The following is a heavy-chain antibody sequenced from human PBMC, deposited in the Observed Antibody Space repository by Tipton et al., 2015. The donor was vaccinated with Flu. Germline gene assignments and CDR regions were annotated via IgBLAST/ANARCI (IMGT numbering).Heavy chain of an antibody. CDR1: GDSVSNSDYY. Sequence: LRLSCTVSGDSVSNSDYYWNWIRQEPGKGLEWIGHSDFSGSTHYNPSLKSRLTISIDTSKTQFSLRLNGVTGADTAVYYCAREGPYFYGMDVWGQGTTVTVSS. CDR2: SDFSGST. V-gene: IGHV4-31*02. CDR3: AREGPYFYGMDV. J-gene: IGHJ6*02.